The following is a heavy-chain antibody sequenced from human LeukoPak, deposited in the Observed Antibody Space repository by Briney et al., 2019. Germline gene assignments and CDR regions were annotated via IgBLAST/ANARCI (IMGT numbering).Heavy chain of an antibody. CDR3: AKDSPLGAFDI. V-gene: IGHV3-30*18. Sequence: PGGSLRLSCAASGFTFSSYGMHWVRQAPGKGLERVAVISYDGSNKYYADSVKGRFTISRDNSKNTLYLQMNSLRAEDTAVYYCAKDSPLGAFDIWGQGTMVTVSS. J-gene: IGHJ3*02. CDR2: ISYDGSNK. CDR1: GFTFSSYG.